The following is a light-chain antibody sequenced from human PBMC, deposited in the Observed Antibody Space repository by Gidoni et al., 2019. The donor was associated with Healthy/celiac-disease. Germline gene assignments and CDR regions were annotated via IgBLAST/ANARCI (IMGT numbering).Light chain of an antibody. V-gene: IGKV1-33*01. J-gene: IGKJ2*04. Sequence: DIRMTHSPASLSASVGDRVTITCQESQDITNYLNWYQQKPGKAPKLLIYDAANLETGVPSRFSGSGSGTDFTFTISSLQHEDIATYYCQQYDNIPCRFGQGTKLEIK. CDR1: QDITNY. CDR3: QQYDNIPCR. CDR2: DAA.